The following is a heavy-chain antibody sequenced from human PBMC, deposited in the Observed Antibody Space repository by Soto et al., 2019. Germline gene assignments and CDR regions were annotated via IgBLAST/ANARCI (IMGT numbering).Heavy chain of an antibody. CDR3: ARHKEAMVRGVIRDSFDY. V-gene: IGHV4-39*01. CDR2: IYYSGST. CDR1: GGSISSSSYY. D-gene: IGHD3-10*01. Sequence: PSETLSLTCTVSGGSISSSSYYWGWIRQPPGKGLEWIGSIYYSGSTYYNPSLKSRVTISVDTSKNQFSLKLSSVTAADTAVYYCARHKEAMVRGVIRDSFDYWGQGTLVTVSS. J-gene: IGHJ4*02.